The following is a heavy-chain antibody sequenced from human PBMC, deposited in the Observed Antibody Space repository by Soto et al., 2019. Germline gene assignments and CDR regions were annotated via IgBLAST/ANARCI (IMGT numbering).Heavy chain of an antibody. D-gene: IGHD6-19*01. J-gene: IGHJ4*02. CDR2: MAYDGNNK. Sequence: QEQLVESGGGVVQPGRSLRLSCAASGFSFSTSAMHWVRQPPGKGLEWVAVMAYDGNNKFYADSVKGRFTISRDNSHNTLYLKMKSLKPEDTAVYDCARDEDDSGWYGPACWGQGTRVSVSS. CDR3: ARDEDDSGWYGPAC. V-gene: IGHV3-30-3*01. CDR1: GFSFSTSA.